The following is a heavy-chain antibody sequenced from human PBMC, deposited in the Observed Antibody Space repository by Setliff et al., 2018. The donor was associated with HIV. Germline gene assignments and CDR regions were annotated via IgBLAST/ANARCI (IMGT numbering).Heavy chain of an antibody. V-gene: IGHV3-15*01. CDR3: TTWDKGSVWFGELLVSPDVFDI. CDR1: GFIFRNAW. D-gene: IGHD3-10*01. Sequence: LRLSCAASGFIFRNAWMSWVRQGPGKGLEWAGRIKSKADGGTTDYAASVKGRFTISRDDSKNTLYLQMNSLKIEDTAVYYCTTWDKGSVWFGELLVSPDVFDIWGQGTLVTVSS. CDR2: IKSKADGGTT. J-gene: IGHJ3*02.